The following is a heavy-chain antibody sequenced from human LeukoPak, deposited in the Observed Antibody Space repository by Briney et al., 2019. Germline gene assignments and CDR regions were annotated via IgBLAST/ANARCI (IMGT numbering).Heavy chain of an antibody. V-gene: IGHV1-18*01. CDR3: ASSGYYDSSGSPIHNWFDP. J-gene: IGHJ5*02. Sequence: GASVKVSCKASGYTFTSYGISWVRQAPGQGLEWMGWISAYNGNTNYAQKLQGRVTMTTDTSTSTAYMELRSLRSDDTAVYYCASSGYYDSSGSPIHNWFDPWGQGTLVTVSS. D-gene: IGHD3-22*01. CDR1: GYTFTSYG. CDR2: ISAYNGNT.